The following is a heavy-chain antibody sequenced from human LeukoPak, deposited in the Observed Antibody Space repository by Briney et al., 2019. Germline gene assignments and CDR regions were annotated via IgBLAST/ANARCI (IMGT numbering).Heavy chain of an antibody. CDR1: GFTFNNYA. J-gene: IGHJ4*02. V-gene: IGHV3-30-3*01. CDR2: VSYDGSDK. D-gene: IGHD6-19*01. Sequence: GGSLRLSCAASGFTFNNYAMHWVRQAPGKGLERVAVVSYDGSDKYYPDSVKGRFTISRDNSKNTLYLQMNSLGAEDTAVYYCASQDTSAYYLYWGQGTLVTVSS. CDR3: ASQDTSAYYLY.